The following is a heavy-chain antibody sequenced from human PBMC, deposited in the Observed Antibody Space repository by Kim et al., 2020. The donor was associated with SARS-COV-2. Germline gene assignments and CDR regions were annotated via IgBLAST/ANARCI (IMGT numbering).Heavy chain of an antibody. Sequence: SVKVSCKASGGTFSSYAISWVRQAPGQGLEWMGGIIPIFGTANYAQKFQGRVTITADESTSTAYMELSSLRSEDTAVYYCAREGSGYDGEGAFDIWGQGTMVTVSS. J-gene: IGHJ3*02. D-gene: IGHD5-12*01. CDR2: IIPIFGTA. V-gene: IGHV1-69*13. CDR3: AREGSGYDGEGAFDI. CDR1: GGTFSSYA.